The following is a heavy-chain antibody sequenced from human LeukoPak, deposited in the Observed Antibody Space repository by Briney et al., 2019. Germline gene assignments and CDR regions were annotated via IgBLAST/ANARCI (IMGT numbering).Heavy chain of an antibody. Sequence: SETLSLTCTVSSGSISSYYWSWIRQPPGKGLEWIGYIGYIYYSGSTNYNPSLKSRVTISVDTSKNQFSLKLSSVSAADTAVYYCARGAYCGGDCYSWDYWGQGTLVTVSS. V-gene: IGHV4-59*01. J-gene: IGHJ4*02. CDR2: IYYSGST. D-gene: IGHD2-21*02. CDR1: SGSISSYY. CDR3: ARGAYCGGDCYSWDY.